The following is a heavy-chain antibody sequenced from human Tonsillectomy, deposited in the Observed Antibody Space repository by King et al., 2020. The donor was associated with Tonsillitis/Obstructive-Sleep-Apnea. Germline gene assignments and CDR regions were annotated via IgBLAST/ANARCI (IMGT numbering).Heavy chain of an antibody. J-gene: IGHJ4*02. CDR2: ISSSGSTI. V-gene: IGHV3-48*03. CDR3: ARAAMSSGYYPLLDY. CDR1: GFTFSSYE. Sequence: DVQLVESGGGLVQPGGSLRLSCAASGFTFSSYEMNWVRQAPGKGLEWVSYISSSGSTIYYADSVKGRFTISRENAKNSLYLQMNSRRAEDTAVYYCARAAMSSGYYPLLDYWGQGTLVTVSS. D-gene: IGHD3-22*01.